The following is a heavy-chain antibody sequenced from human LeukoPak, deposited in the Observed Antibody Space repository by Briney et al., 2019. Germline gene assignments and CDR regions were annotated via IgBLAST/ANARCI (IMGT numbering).Heavy chain of an antibody. J-gene: IGHJ3*02. CDR3: AKDRTPYSRSGGYYLGAFDI. CDR1: GFSFDNYA. Sequence: GGSLRLSCAASGFSFDNYAMTWVRQAPGKGLEWVSCLIGTGGGTWYAGSVKGRFTISRDNSKNTVYLQMNSLRVEDTAIYYCAKDRTPYSRSGGYYLGAFDIWGHGTLLTVSS. D-gene: IGHD3-10*01. CDR2: LIGTGGGT. V-gene: IGHV3-23*01.